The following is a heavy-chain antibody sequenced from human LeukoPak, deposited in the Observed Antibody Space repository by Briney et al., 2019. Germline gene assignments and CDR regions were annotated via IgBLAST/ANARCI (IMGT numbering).Heavy chain of an antibody. CDR2: IKQDGSEK. CDR3: ARASFPPRFAKSPQYFDY. Sequence: PGGSLRLSCAASGFTFSSYWMGWVRQAPGKGLEWVANIKQDGSEKYYVDSVKGRFTISRDNAKNSLYLQMNSLRAEDTAVYYCARASFPPRFAKSPQYFDYWGQGTLVTVSS. V-gene: IGHV3-7*01. D-gene: IGHD2-21*01. CDR1: GFTFSSYW. J-gene: IGHJ4*02.